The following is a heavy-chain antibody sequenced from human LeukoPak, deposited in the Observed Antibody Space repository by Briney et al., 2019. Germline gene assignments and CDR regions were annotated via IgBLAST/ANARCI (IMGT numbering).Heavy chain of an antibody. CDR3: ARTTYYDFWSGYYTWWRTDAFDI. D-gene: IGHD3-3*01. V-gene: IGHV3-48*04. CDR1: GFTFSSYS. Sequence: GGSLRLSCVASGFTFSSYSMNWVRQAPGKGLEWVSYISSSSSTIYYADSVKGRFTISRDNAKNSLYLQMNSLRAEDTAVYYCARTTYYDFWSGYYTWWRTDAFDIWGQGTMVTVSS. CDR2: ISSSSSTI. J-gene: IGHJ3*02.